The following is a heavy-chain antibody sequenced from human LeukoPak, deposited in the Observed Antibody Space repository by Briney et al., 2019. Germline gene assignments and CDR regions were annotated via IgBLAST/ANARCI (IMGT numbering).Heavy chain of an antibody. Sequence: PGGSLRLSCAASGFTFSSYAMSWVRQAPGKGLEWVSAILSSGGGTYYTDSVKGRFTISRDNSKNTLYLQMNSLRAEDTAVYYCATTPGAYYYYHMDVWGQGTTVTVSS. CDR1: GFTFSSYA. CDR3: ATTPGAYYYYHMDV. CDR2: ILSSGGGT. J-gene: IGHJ6*02. D-gene: IGHD3-10*01. V-gene: IGHV3-23*01.